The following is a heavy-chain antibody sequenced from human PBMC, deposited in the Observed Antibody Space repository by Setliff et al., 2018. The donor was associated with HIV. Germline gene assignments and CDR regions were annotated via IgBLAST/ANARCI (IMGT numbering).Heavy chain of an antibody. J-gene: IGHJ4*02. D-gene: IGHD2-21*01. CDR2: IYYSGST. V-gene: IGHV4-39*07. Sequence: PSETLSLTCTVSGGSVNNNNCYWGWIRQPPGKGLEWIGNIYYSGSTYYTPSLKSRVTISVDTSKNQFSLRLSSVTAADTAVYYCARIPPALDFDSWGQGTLVTVSS. CDR1: GGSVNNNNCY. CDR3: ARIPPALDFDS.